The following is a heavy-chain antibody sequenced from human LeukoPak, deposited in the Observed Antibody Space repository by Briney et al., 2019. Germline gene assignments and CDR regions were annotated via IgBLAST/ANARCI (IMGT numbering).Heavy chain of an antibody. D-gene: IGHD4-23*01. V-gene: IGHV7-4-1*02. J-gene: IGHJ4*02. CDR2: INTNTGNP. CDR3: AGDPYLSPVVSGAPRFDS. Sequence: GASVKVSCKTSGYTFTAYAINWVRQAPGQGLEWMGWINTNTGNPTYAQGFTGRLVFSLDTSVSTAYLQINSLEAVDTAVYYCAGDPYLSPVVSGAPRFDSWGQGALLTVSS. CDR1: GYTFTAYA.